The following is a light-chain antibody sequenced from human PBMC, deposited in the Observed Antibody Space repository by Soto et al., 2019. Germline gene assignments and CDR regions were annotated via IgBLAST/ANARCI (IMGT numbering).Light chain of an antibody. J-gene: IGLJ1*01. CDR2: EVS. Sequence: QSALTQPPSASGSPGQSVTISCTGTSSDVGGYNYVSWYQQRPGQAPKVVIYEVSKRPAGVPDRFSCSKSGNTASLTVSGFQFEKEAGYYYSSYAGNINHYVVGTGTKVTVL. CDR3: SSYAGNINHYV. CDR1: SSDVGGYNY. V-gene: IGLV2-8*01.